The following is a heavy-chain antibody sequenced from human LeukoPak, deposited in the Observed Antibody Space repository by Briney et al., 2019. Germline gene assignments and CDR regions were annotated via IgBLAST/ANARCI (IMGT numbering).Heavy chain of an antibody. J-gene: IGHJ4*02. Sequence: GGSLRLSCAASGFTFSTYAMHWVRQAPGKGLEWVAVILYDGTNQYYADSVRGRFTISRDNSRNTLYLQMNSLKVEDTAVYYCARDFRDYRDYVAYFDSWGQGTLVTVSS. CDR2: ILYDGTNQ. CDR3: ARDFRDYRDYVAYFDS. V-gene: IGHV3-30-3*01. CDR1: GFTFSTYA. D-gene: IGHD4-17*01.